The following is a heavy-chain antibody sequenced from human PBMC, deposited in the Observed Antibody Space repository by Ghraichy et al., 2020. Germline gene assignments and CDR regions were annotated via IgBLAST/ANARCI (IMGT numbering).Heavy chain of an antibody. J-gene: IGHJ5*02. CDR2: IYYSGST. V-gene: IGHV4-61*01. D-gene: IGHD3-3*01. Sequence: SQTLSLTCTVSGGSVSSGSYYWSWIRQPPGKGLEWIGYIYYSGSTNYNPSLKSRVTISVDTSKNQFSLKLSSVTAADTAVYYCARGLEWLLAEPWFDPWGQGTLVTVSS. CDR3: ARGLEWLLAEPWFDP. CDR1: GGSVSSGSYY.